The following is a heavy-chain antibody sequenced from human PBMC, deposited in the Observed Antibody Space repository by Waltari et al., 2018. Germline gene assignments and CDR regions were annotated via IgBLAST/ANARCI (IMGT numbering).Heavy chain of an antibody. J-gene: IGHJ5*01. Sequence: QVQLVQSGAEVKKPGSLVKVSCTASGGAFGTYSISWVRQAPGQGLEWMGGIIPIFGTPNYAQRFQDRVTITADASTSTAYMELSNLKSEDPAVYFCAHSSGSGYNWFDSWGQGTLVTVSS. D-gene: IGHD3-22*01. CDR1: GGAFGTYS. CDR2: IIPIFGTP. CDR3: AHSSGSGYNWFDS. V-gene: IGHV1-69*12.